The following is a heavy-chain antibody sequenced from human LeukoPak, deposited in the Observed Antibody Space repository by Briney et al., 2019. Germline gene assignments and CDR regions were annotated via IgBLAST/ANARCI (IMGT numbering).Heavy chain of an antibody. CDR1: GGTFSSYA. CDR3: AREMAYRSGYYSDYYYGMDV. D-gene: IGHD3-22*01. CDR2: INPNSGGT. Sequence: ASVKVSCKASGGTFSSYAISWVRQAPGQGLEWMGWINPNSGGTNYAQKFQGRVTMTRDTSISTAYMELSRLRSDDTAVYYCAREMAYRSGYYSDYYYGMDVWGQGTTVTVSS. J-gene: IGHJ6*02. V-gene: IGHV1-2*02.